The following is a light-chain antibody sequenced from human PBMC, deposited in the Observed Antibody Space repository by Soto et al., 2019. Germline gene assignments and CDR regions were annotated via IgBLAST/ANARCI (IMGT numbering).Light chain of an antibody. J-gene: IGKJ4*01. V-gene: IGKV1-9*01. CDR3: QQLNSYPPVT. CDR1: QGISSY. CDR2: AAS. Sequence: IQLTQYPSSLSASVGDRVTITCQASQGISSYLAWYQQKPGKAPKLLLYAASTLQSGVPSRFSGSESGTDIPLPISSLQPQDFATYYCQQLNSYPPVTFGGGTKVEIK.